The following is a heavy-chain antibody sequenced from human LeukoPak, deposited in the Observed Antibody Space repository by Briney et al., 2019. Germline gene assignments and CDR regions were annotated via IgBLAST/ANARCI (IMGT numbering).Heavy chain of an antibody. Sequence: PSETLSLTCTVSGYSISSGYYWGWIRQPPGKGLEWTGSIDHSGSTYYNPSLKSRVTISVDTSKNQFSLKLSSVTAADTAVYYCTRKGDITYYYYYMDVWGTGTTVTVSS. J-gene: IGHJ6*03. CDR2: IDHSGST. D-gene: IGHD1-26*01. CDR1: GYSISSGYY. CDR3: TRKGDITYYYYYMDV. V-gene: IGHV4-38-2*02.